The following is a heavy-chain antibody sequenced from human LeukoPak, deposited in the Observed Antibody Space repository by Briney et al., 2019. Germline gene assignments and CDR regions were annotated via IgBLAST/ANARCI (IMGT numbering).Heavy chain of an antibody. D-gene: IGHD3-10*01. Sequence: GGSLRLSCAASGFTFSSYGMSWVRQAPGKGLEWVSAISGSGGSTYYADSVKGRFTISRDNSKNTLYLQMNSLRAEDTAVYYCAKDIDYGSGSYYYFDYWGQGTLVTVSS. CDR2: ISGSGGST. V-gene: IGHV3-23*01. CDR1: GFTFSSYG. CDR3: AKDIDYGSGSYYYFDY. J-gene: IGHJ4*02.